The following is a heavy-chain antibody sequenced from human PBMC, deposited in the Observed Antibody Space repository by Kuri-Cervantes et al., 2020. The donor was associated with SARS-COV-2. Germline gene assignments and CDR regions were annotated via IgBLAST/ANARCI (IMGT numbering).Heavy chain of an antibody. Sequence: GESLKISCAASGFTFSSYAMNWVRQAPGKGLEWVSSISSSSSYIYYADSVKGRFTISRDNAKDSLYLQMNSLRAEDTAVYYCARGITMIVVVTPFDYWGQGTPVTVSS. CDR1: GFTFSSYA. CDR3: ARGITMIVVVTPFDY. V-gene: IGHV3-21*01. D-gene: IGHD3-22*01. J-gene: IGHJ4*02. CDR2: ISSSSSYI.